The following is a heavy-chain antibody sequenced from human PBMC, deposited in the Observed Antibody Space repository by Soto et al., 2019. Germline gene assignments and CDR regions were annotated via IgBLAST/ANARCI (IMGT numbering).Heavy chain of an antibody. CDR2: IIPIFGTA. J-gene: IGHJ5*02. CDR3: ARSPPPTYYYDSSGPAWFDP. CDR1: GGTFSSYA. V-gene: IGHV1-69*06. Sequence: QVQLVQSGAEVKKPGSSVKVSCKASGGTFSSYAISWVRQAPGQGLEWMGGIIPIFGTANYAQKFQGRVTITEDKSTSTAYMELSSLRSEDTAVYYWARSPPPTYYYDSSGPAWFDPWGQGPLVTVSS. D-gene: IGHD3-22*01.